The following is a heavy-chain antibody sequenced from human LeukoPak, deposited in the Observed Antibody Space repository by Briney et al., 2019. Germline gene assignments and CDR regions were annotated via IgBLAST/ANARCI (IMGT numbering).Heavy chain of an antibody. D-gene: IGHD3-10*01. Sequence: PSETLSLTCTVSGGSISSSSYYWGWIRQPPGRGLEWIGSIYYSGSTYYNPSLKSRVTISVYTSKNQFSLKLSSVTAADTAVYYCARHRFGELLHFDLWGRGTLVTVSS. CDR3: ARHRFGELLHFDL. CDR2: IYYSGST. CDR1: GGSISSSSYY. V-gene: IGHV4-39*01. J-gene: IGHJ2*01.